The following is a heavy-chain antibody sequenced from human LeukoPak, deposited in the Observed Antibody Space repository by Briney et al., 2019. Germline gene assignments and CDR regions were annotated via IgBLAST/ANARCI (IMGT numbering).Heavy chain of an antibody. D-gene: IGHD5-18*01. J-gene: IGHJ4*02. V-gene: IGHV3-23*01. CDR3: AKDNRGYSLYFDY. CDR1: GFTFSSYA. CDR2: ISGSGGST. Sequence: GGSLRLSCAASGFTFSSYAMSWVRQAPGKGLEWVSAISGSGGSTYYADSVKGRFTISRDDSKNTLYLQMNSLRAEDTAVYYCAKDNRGYSLYFDYWGQGTLVTVSS.